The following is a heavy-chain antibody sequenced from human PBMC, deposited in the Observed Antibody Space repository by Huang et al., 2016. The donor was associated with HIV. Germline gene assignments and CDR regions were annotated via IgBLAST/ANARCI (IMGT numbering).Heavy chain of an antibody. V-gene: IGHV4-34*01. CDR2: INHSYST. CDR3: ARGQGGYYYYYMDV. J-gene: IGHJ6*03. CDR1: GGSFSGYY. Sequence: QVQLQQWGAGLLRPSETLYLTCAVYGGSFSGYYGAWIRQPPGKGLEWIGEINHSYSTNYNPSLKSRVTISVDTSRNQFSLTLTSVTAADTAVYYWARGQGGYYYYYMDVWGKGTTVTVSS.